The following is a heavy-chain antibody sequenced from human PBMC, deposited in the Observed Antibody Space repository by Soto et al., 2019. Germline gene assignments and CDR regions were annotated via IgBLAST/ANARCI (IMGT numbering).Heavy chain of an antibody. J-gene: IGHJ5*02. V-gene: IGHV4-30-4*01. CDR3: ARGRGYSYGLDP. Sequence: SETLSLTCTVSGDSISSNNNYWSWIRQPPGEDLEWIGFISYSGTTSYSTSLKSQVAKSLDTSKNQFSLSLSSVTAADTAVYYCARGRGYSYGLDPWGQGTLVTVS. D-gene: IGHD5-18*01. CDR1: GDSISSNNNY. CDR2: ISYSGTT.